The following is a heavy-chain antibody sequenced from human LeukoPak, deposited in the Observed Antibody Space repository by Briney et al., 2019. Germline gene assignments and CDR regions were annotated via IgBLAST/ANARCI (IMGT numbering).Heavy chain of an antibody. V-gene: IGHV4-59*01. CDR1: GGSISSYY. CDR3: ARYNRMKDSVDY. Sequence: PSETLSLTCTVSGGSISSYYWSWLRQPPGKGLEWIGYIYYSGSTNYNPSLTSRVTISVDTSKNHFSLKLSSVTAADTAVYYCARYNRMKDSVDYWGQGTLVTVSS. D-gene: IGHD1-1*01. CDR2: IYYSGST. J-gene: IGHJ4*02.